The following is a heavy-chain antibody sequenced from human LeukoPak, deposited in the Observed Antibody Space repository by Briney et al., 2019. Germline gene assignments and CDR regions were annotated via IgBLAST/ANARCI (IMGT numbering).Heavy chain of an antibody. CDR3: AKDQGYGSGGYSFDY. V-gene: IGHV1-2*02. CDR2: INPNSGGT. CDR1: GYTFAGYF. Sequence: ASVKVSCRTSGYTFAGYFVHWVRQAPGQGLEWMGWINPNSGGTNYTQNFQGRVTITRDTSITTAYMELSKLTSDDTALYYCAKDQGYGSGGYSFDYWGQGTRVTVSS. D-gene: IGHD3-10*01. J-gene: IGHJ4*02.